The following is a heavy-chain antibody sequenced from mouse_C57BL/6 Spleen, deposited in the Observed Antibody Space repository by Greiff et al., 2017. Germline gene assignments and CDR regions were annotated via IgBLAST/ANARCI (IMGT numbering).Heavy chain of an antibody. CDR2: IHPNSGST. Sequence: QVQLLQPGAELVKPGASVKLSCKASGYTFTSYWMHWVKQRPGQGLEWIGIIHPNSGSTNYNEKFKSKATLTVDKSSSTAYMQLSSLTSEDSAVYYCARVDGILFAYWGQGTLVTVSA. D-gene: IGHD2-1*01. CDR1: GYTFTSYW. CDR3: ARVDGILFAY. J-gene: IGHJ3*01. V-gene: IGHV1-64*01.